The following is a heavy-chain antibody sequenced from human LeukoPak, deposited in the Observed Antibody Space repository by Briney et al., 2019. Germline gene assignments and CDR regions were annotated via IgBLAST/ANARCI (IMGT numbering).Heavy chain of an antibody. J-gene: IGHJ4*02. CDR3: SRRLRDRVDY. V-gene: IGHV4-39*01. CDR1: GGSISSSTYY. Sequence: PSETLSLTCTVSGGSISSSTYYWGWIRQPPGKGLEWIGSTYYSGNTYYNPSLKIRVTISVDTSKNQFSLKLSSVTAADTAVYYCSRRLRDRVDYWGQGTLVTVSS. D-gene: IGHD5-12*01. CDR2: TYYSGNT.